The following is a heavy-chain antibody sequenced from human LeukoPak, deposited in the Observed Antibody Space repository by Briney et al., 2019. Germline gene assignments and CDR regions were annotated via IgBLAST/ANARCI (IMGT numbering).Heavy chain of an antibody. J-gene: IGHJ5*02. CDR1: GYSISSGYY. CDR3: ARDRGSYHPWGFDP. V-gene: IGHV4-38-2*02. Sequence: SETLSLTCTVSGYSISSGYYWGWIRQPPGKGLEWIGSIYHSGSTYYNPSLKSRVTISVDTSKNQFSLKLSSVTAADTAVYYCARDRGSYHPWGFDPWGQGTLVTVSS. D-gene: IGHD1-26*01. CDR2: IYHSGST.